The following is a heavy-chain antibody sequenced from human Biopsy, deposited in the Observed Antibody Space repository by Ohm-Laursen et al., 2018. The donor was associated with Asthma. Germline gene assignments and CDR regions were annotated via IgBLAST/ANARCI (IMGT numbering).Heavy chain of an antibody. CDR2: IMTVFGTT. J-gene: IGHJ6*02. D-gene: IGHD6-19*01. CDR1: GGTFSNFA. Sequence: SSVKVSCKAPGGTFSNFAISWVRQAPGQGLEWLGGIMTVFGTTNYAQKFQGRATITADESTSTAYMEVTSLRSEDTAVYYCARCQVGYSSGWSLLLKKIYYSGMDVWGQGTAVTVSS. CDR3: ARCQVGYSSGWSLLLKKIYYSGMDV. V-gene: IGHV1-69*01.